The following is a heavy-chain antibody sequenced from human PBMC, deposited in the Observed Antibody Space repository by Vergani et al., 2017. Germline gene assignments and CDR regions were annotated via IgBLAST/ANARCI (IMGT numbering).Heavy chain of an antibody. D-gene: IGHD2-21*02. CDR1: GGSISSSSYY. CDR3: ARNPYCGGDCYSDAFDI. J-gene: IGHJ3*02. CDR2: IYYSGST. V-gene: IGHV4-39*07. Sequence: QLQLQESGPGLVKPSETLSLTCTVSGGSISSSSYYWGWIRQPPGKGLEWIGSIYYSGSTNYNPSLKSRVTISVDTSKNQFSLKLSSVTAADTAVYYCARNPYCGGDCYSDAFDIWGQGTMVTVSS.